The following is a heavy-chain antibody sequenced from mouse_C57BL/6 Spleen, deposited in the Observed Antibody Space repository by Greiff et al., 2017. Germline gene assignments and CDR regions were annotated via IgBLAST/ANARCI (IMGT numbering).Heavy chain of an antibody. CDR1: GYTFTDYE. Sequence: QVHVKQSGAELVRPGASVTLSCKASGYTFTDYEMHWVKQTPVHGLEWIGAIDPETGGTAYNQKFKGKAILTADKSSSTAYMELRSLTSEDSAVYYCTRFGGYGLYYYAMDYWGQGTSVTVSS. J-gene: IGHJ4*01. V-gene: IGHV1-15*01. D-gene: IGHD2-2*01. CDR2: IDPETGGT. CDR3: TRFGGYGLYYYAMDY.